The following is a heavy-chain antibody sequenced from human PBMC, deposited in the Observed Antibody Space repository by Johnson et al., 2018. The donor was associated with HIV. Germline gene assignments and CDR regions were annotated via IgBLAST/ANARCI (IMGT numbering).Heavy chain of an antibody. CDR1: GFTFSSYW. D-gene: IGHD3-10*01. CDR3: AKGRSGGSGAFDI. V-gene: IGHV3-7*01. CDR2: IKQDGSEK. J-gene: IGHJ3*02. Sequence: VQLVESGGGLVQPGGSLRLSCAASGFTFSSYWMSWVRQAPGKGLEWVANIKQDGSEKYYADSLKGRFTISRDNSKNTLYLQMNSLRAEDTAVYYCAKGRSGGSGAFDIWGQGTVVTVSS.